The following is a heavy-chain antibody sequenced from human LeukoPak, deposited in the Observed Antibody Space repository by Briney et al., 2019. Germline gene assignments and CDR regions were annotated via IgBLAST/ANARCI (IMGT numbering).Heavy chain of an antibody. CDR2: IYDSGST. J-gene: IGHJ5*02. D-gene: IGHD2-15*01. V-gene: IGHV4-39*01. CDR1: GGSIRSSYYY. Sequence: SETLSLTCTVSGGSIRSSYYYWGWIRQPPGKGLEWIGSIYDSGSTYYNPSLKSRVTISVDTSKNQFSLKLNSVTAADTAVYYCARGGTKRYCSGGSCYDNLFNWFDPWGQGTLVTVSS. CDR3: ARGGTKRYCSGGSCYDNLFNWFDP.